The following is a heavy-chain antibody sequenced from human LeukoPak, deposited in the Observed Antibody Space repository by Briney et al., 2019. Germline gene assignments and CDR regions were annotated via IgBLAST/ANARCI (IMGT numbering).Heavy chain of an antibody. CDR3: ARVGKRMAAAGDYYFYMDV. V-gene: IGHV4-39*07. Sequence: PSETLSLTCTVSGGSISSSSYYWGWIRQPPGKGLEWIGSIYYSGSTYYNPSLKSRVTISVDTSKNQFSLKLSSVTAADTAVYYCARVGKRMAAAGDYYFYMDVWGKGTTVTISS. J-gene: IGHJ6*03. CDR2: IYYSGST. CDR1: GGSISSSSYY. D-gene: IGHD6-13*01.